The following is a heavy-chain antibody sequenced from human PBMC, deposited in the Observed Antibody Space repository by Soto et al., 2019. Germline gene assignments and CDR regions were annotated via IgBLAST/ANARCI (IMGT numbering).Heavy chain of an antibody. CDR2: IYYSGST. V-gene: IGHV4-31*03. Sequence: QVQLQESGPGLVKPSQTLSLTCTVSGGSISSGGYYWSWIRQHPGKGLEWIGYIYYSGSTYYSPSLNSRVTISVDTSKNQCSLKLSSVTAADTAVYYCAREGGIVGATAADYWGQGTLVTVSS. CDR1: GGSISSGGYY. CDR3: AREGGIVGATAADY. J-gene: IGHJ4*02. D-gene: IGHD1-26*01.